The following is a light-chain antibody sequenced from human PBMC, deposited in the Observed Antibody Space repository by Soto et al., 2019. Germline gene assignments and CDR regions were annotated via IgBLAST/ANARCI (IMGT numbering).Light chain of an antibody. Sequence: EIVLTQSPATLSLSPGERATLSCRASQSVSSYLLWYQQKPGQAPRLLIYGASTRATGIPDTFSGGGSATEFTLTISSLQSEDFVVYYCQQYHDWPLTFGGGTKVDI. J-gene: IGKJ4*01. CDR3: QQYHDWPLT. V-gene: IGKV3D-15*01. CDR1: QSVSSY. CDR2: GAS.